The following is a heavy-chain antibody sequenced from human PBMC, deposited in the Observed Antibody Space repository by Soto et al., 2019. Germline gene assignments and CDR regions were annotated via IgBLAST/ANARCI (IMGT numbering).Heavy chain of an antibody. D-gene: IGHD2-15*01. J-gene: IGHJ3*02. CDR1: SGSISSSNW. CDR3: ARMLDCSGGSCYVFNGAFDI. CDR2: IYHSGST. Sequence: QVQLQESGPGLVKPSGTLSLTCAVSSGSISSSNWWSWVRQPPGKGLEWIGEIYHSGSTNYNPSLKSRVTISVDKSKNQFSLKLSSVTAADTAVYYCARMLDCSGGSCYVFNGAFDIWGQGTMVTVSS. V-gene: IGHV4-4*02.